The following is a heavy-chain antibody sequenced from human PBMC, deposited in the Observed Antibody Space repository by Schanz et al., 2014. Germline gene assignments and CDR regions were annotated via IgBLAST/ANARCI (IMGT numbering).Heavy chain of an antibody. V-gene: IGHV1-46*01. CDR2: VNPSGGST. D-gene: IGHD3-10*01. CDR1: GYTLSAYS. CDR3: ARAKRFGDMDV. J-gene: IGHJ3*01. Sequence: QVQLVQSGGEMKKPGASVKVSCKASGYTLSAYSLHWVRQAPGQGLEWMGIVNPSGGSTTYAQKFQGRVTMTRDTSTNTVYMDLSSLRSEDTAVYYCARAKRFGDMDVWGQGTMVTVSS.